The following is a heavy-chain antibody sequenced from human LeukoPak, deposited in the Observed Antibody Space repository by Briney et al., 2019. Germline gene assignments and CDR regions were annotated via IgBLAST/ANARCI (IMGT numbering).Heavy chain of an antibody. CDR1: GGSISGYY. CDR2: LYTSGST. CDR3: ARGPTYGSGSFIDY. Sequence: SETLSLTCTVSGGSISGYYWSWIRQPAGKGLEWIGRLYTSGSTNYSPSLKSRVTMSVDTSKSKFALKLSSVTAADTAVYYCARGPTYGSGSFIDYWSQGTLVTVSS. J-gene: IGHJ4*02. V-gene: IGHV4-4*07. D-gene: IGHD3-10*01.